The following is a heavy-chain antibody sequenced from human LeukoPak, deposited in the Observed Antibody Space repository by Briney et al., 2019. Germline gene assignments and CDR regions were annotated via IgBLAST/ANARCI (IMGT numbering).Heavy chain of an antibody. D-gene: IGHD3-10*01. CDR1: GGSISSGDYY. CDR2: IYYSGRT. J-gene: IGHJ4*02. V-gene: IGHV4-30-4*01. Sequence: PSQTLSLTCTVSGGSISSGDYYWRWIRQPPGKGLEWIGYIYYSGRTYYNPSLKSRVNISVDTSKRQFSLKLSSVTAADTAVYYCARESLRGVPNFDYWGQGTLVTVSS. CDR3: ARESLRGVPNFDY.